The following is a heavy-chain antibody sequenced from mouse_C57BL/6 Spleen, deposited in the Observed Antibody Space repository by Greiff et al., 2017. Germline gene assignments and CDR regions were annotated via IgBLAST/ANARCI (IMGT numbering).Heavy chain of an antibody. D-gene: IGHD2-3*01. V-gene: IGHV1-81*01. Sequence: VQLQQSGAELARPGASVKLSCKASGYTFTSYGISWVKQRTGQGLEWIGEIYPRSGNTYYNEKFKGKATLTADKSSSTAYMELRSLTSEDSAVYFCARREEWLLDFDYWGQGTTLTVSS. CDR3: ARREEWLLDFDY. J-gene: IGHJ2*01. CDR2: IYPRSGNT. CDR1: GYTFTSYG.